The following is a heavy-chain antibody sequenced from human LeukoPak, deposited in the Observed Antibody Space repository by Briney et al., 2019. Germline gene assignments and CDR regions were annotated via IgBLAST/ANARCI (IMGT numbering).Heavy chain of an antibody. V-gene: IGHV1-3*03. CDR2: INAGNGNT. Sequence: ASVKASCKASGYTFTSYAMHWVRQAPGQRLEWMGWINAGNGNTKYSQEFQGRVTITRDTSASTAYMELSSLRSEDMAVYYCARGPITIFGVVTINNWFDPWGQGTLVTVSS. CDR3: ARGPITIFGVVTINNWFDP. D-gene: IGHD3-3*01. J-gene: IGHJ5*02. CDR1: GYTFTSYA.